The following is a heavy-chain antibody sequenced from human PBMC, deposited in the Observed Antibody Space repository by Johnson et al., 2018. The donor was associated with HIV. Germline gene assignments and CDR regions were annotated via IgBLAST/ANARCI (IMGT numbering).Heavy chain of an antibody. CDR2: ISRSGGTV. Sequence: EQLVESGGGVVQPGRSLRLSCAASGFTFSTYGMHWVRQAPGKGLEWVSYISRSGGTVYYADSVKGRFTISRDNAKNSLSLQMNSLRAEDTAVYYCASDSTPWGGDSVGYAFDIWGQGTMVTVSS. V-gene: IGHV3-48*04. D-gene: IGHD4-17*01. CDR3: ASDSTPWGGDSVGYAFDI. CDR1: GFTFSTYG. J-gene: IGHJ3*02.